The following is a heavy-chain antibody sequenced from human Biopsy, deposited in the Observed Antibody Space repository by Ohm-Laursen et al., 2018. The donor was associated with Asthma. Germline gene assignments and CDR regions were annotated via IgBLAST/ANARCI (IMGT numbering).Heavy chain of an antibody. J-gene: IGHJ4*02. CDR2: ISWSSSYT. V-gene: IGHV3-11*06. Sequence: SLRLSCAAFGFSLSDYYMSWIRQAPGKGLEWVSYISWSSSYTNYADSVKGRFTISRDNAKNSLFLQMNGLRAEDTAVYYCARGGSRDLWGTYRYPWDYWGQGTLVTVSS. D-gene: IGHD3-16*02. CDR1: GFSLSDYY. CDR3: ARGGSRDLWGTYRYPWDY.